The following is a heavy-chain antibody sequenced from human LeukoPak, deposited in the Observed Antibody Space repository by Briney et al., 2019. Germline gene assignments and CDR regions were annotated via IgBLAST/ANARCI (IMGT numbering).Heavy chain of an antibody. CDR2: IYYSGST. CDR1: GGSFSGYY. J-gene: IGHJ5*02. CDR3: ARGTNDFWSGYHSPNWFDP. V-gene: IGHV4-59*01. Sequence: SETLSLTCAVYGGSFSGYYWSWIRQPPGKGLEWIGYIYYSGSTNYNPSLKSRVTISVDTSKNQFSLKLSSVTAADTAVYYCARGTNDFWSGYHSPNWFDPWGQGTLVTVSS. D-gene: IGHD3-3*01.